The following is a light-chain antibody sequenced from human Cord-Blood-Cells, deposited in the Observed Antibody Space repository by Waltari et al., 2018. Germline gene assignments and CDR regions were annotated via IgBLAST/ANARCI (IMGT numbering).Light chain of an antibody. J-gene: IGKJ3*01. Sequence: EIVMTQSPATLSVSPGERATLSCRASQSVSSNLARYQQKPGQAPRLLIYGASTRATGIPARFSGSGSGTEFTLTISSLQSEDFAVYYCQQYNNWPGTFGPGTKVDIK. CDR1: QSVSSN. CDR2: GAS. CDR3: QQYNNWPGT. V-gene: IGKV3-15*01.